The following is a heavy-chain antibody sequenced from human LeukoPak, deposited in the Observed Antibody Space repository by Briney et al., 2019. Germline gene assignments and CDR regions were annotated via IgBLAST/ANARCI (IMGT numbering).Heavy chain of an antibody. D-gene: IGHD1-20*01. V-gene: IGHV3-21*01. Sequence: GGSLRLSCAASGSTFSSYSMNWVRQAPGKGLEWVSSISSSSSYIYYADSVKGRFTISRDNAKNPLYLQMNSLRAEDTAVYYCARDNWNDEYYMDVWGKGTTVTVSS. CDR3: ARDNWNDEYYMDV. CDR1: GSTFSSYS. J-gene: IGHJ6*03. CDR2: ISSSSSYI.